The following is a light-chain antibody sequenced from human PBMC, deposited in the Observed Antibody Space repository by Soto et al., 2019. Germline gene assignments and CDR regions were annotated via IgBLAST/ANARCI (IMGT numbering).Light chain of an antibody. J-gene: IGKJ1*01. CDR1: QSVSSSY. Sequence: EIVLTQSPDTLSLSPGERATLSCRASQSVSSSYLAWYQQTPGQAPRLLIYGTSNRATGIPDRFSGSGSGTDFTLTISRLEPEDFAVYYCQQYGSARWTVGQGTKVEIK. V-gene: IGKV3-20*01. CDR3: QQYGSARWT. CDR2: GTS.